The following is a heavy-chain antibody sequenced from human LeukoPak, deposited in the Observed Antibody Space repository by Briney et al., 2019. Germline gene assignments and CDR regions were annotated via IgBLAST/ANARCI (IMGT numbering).Heavy chain of an antibody. Sequence: ASVRVSCKASGFSFSSYGFSWVRQAPGQGLELMGWISAYNGKTNYAQKFQGRVTMTTDTSTTTVYMDLRSLRSDDTAVYFCARGGALTSFDSWGQGTLITVSS. CDR1: GFSFSSYG. D-gene: IGHD1-26*01. CDR3: ARGGALTSFDS. V-gene: IGHV1-18*01. J-gene: IGHJ4*02. CDR2: ISAYNGKT.